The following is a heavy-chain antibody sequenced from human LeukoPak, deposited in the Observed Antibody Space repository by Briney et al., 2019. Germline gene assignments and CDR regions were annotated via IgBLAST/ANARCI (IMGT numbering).Heavy chain of an antibody. CDR1: GFAFSNYA. Sequence: GGSLRLSCAASGFAFSNYAMHWVRQGLVKGLESMAVVSHDGIQTYYADSVKGRFTISRDNSKSTLFLQMNSLRAEDTAVYYCARDGGGGYNQIDFWGQGTLVTVSS. D-gene: IGHD5-24*01. V-gene: IGHV3-30-3*01. CDR2: VSHDGIQT. CDR3: ARDGGGGYNQIDF. J-gene: IGHJ4*02.